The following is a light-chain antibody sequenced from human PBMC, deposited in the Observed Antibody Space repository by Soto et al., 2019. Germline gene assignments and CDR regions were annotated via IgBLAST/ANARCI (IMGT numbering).Light chain of an antibody. CDR3: VAWDDSLRCAI. CDR1: SSNIGNNL. V-gene: IGLV1-47*01. CDR2: ANS. J-gene: IGLJ7*01. Sequence: QSVLTQPPPASGTPGQSVIISCSGSSSNIGNNLVYWYQQVPGMAPKLLIYANSQRPSGVPDRFSGSKSGTSASLAISGLRSEDEADYYCVAWDDSLRCAIFGGGTQLTVL.